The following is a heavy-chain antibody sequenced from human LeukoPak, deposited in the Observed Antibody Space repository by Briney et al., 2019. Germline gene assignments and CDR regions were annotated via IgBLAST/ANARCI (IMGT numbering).Heavy chain of an antibody. CDR3: ARDLDGSGRAFDY. D-gene: IGHD3-10*01. CDR2: ISSSATTV. V-gene: IGHV3-48*02. J-gene: IGHJ4*02. Sequence: GGSLRLSCAASGFTLSSNSMNWVRRAPGKGLERVSYISSSATTVHYADSVKGRFTISRDNAKNSLYLQMNSLRDEDTAVHYCARDLDGSGRAFDYWGQGTLVTVSS. CDR1: GFTLSSNS.